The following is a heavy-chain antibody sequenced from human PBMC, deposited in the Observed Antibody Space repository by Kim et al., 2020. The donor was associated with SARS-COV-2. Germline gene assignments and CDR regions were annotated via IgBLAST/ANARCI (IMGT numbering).Heavy chain of an antibody. CDR2: IKDDGGGA. CDR1: GFSFCCSW. V-gene: IGHV3-7*01. Sequence: GGSLRLSCKASGFSFCCSWMNWVRQAPGKGLEWVSHIKDDGGGADYVDSVKGRFTISRDNAENTVYLQMNSLRAEDSAVYYCVRAVW. CDR3: VRAV. J-gene: IGHJ3*01.